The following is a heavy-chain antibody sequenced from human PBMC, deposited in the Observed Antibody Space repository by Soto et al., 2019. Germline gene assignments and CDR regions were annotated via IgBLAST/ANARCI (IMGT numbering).Heavy chain of an antibody. V-gene: IGHV3-74*01. CDR1: GCTIRNHW. CDR3: ARAGYCSGGSCWAYFDY. Sequence: GGSLRPSCAAAGCTIRNHWMRWVRQAPGQGRVWVSRINSDGSSTSYADSVTGRFTISRDNAKNTLYLQMNSLRAEDTAVYYCARAGYCSGGSCWAYFDYWGQGNLVTVSS. D-gene: IGHD2-15*01. J-gene: IGHJ4*02. CDR2: INSDGSST.